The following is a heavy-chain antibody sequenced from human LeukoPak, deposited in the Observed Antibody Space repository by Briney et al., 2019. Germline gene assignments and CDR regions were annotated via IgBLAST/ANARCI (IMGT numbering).Heavy chain of an antibody. CDR3: ARVGVPGYYYYYYYMDV. J-gene: IGHJ6*03. CDR2: IYYSGST. Sequence: SETLSLTCTVSGGSISSYYWSWIRQPPGKGLEWIGYIYYSGSTNYNPSLKSRVTISVDTSKNQFSLKLSSVTAADTAVYYCARVGVPGYYYYYYYMDVWGKGTTVTISS. D-gene: IGHD2-2*01. CDR1: GGSISSYY. V-gene: IGHV4-59*01.